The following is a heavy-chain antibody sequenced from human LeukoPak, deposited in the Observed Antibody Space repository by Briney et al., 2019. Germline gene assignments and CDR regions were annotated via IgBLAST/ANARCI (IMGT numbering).Heavy chain of an antibody. J-gene: IGHJ2*01. CDR2: IYCSGNT. CDR1: GGSISSSSYY. V-gene: IGHV4-61*01. CDR3: ARGGGNDWYFDL. Sequence: PSETLSLTCTVSGGSISSSSYYWSWIRQPPGKGLEWIGYIYCSGNTNYNPSLKSRVTISVDTSKNQFSLKLNSVTAADTAVYYCARGGGNDWYFDLWGRGTLVTVSP. D-gene: IGHD4-23*01.